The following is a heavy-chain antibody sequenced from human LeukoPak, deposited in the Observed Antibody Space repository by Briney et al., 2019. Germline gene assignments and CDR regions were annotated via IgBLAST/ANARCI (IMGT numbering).Heavy chain of an antibody. V-gene: IGHV1-69*06. CDR1: GGTFSSYA. D-gene: IGHD4-17*01. CDR2: IIPIFGTA. Sequence: SLKVSCKASGGTFSSYAISWVRQAPGQGLEWMGGIIPIFGTANYAQKFQGRVTITADKSTSTAYMELSSLRSEDTAVYYCARALTTVTSYYYYGMDVWGKGTTVTVSS. CDR3: ARALTTVTSYYYYGMDV. J-gene: IGHJ6*04.